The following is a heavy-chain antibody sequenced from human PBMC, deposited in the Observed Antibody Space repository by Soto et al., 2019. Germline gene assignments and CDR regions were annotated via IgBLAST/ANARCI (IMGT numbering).Heavy chain of an antibody. Sequence: EVQLVESGGGLVQPGGSLRLSCAASGFTFSSYSMNWVRQAPGKGLEWVSYISSSSSTIYYADSVKGRFTISRDNAKNSLYLQMNSLRDEDTAVYYCARTLINPNSSGYYGYYYYGMDVWGQGTTVTVSS. D-gene: IGHD3-22*01. CDR2: ISSSSSTI. CDR1: GFTFSSYS. CDR3: ARTLINPNSSGYYGYYYYGMDV. V-gene: IGHV3-48*02. J-gene: IGHJ6*02.